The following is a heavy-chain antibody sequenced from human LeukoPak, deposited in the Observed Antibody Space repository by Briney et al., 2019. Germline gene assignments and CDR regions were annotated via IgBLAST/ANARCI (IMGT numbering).Heavy chain of an antibody. CDR1: GFTFGDYA. CDR3: TRDPRNVGDYMDV. V-gene: IGHV3-49*04. J-gene: IGHJ6*03. Sequence: GGSLRLSCTASGFTFGDYAMSWVRQSPGKGLEWVGFFRSKAYGGTTEYAASVKGRFTISRDDSKSIAYLQMNSLKTEDTAVYYCTRDPRNVGDYMDVWGQGTTDTVSS. CDR2: FRSKAYGGTT. D-gene: IGHD2-15*01.